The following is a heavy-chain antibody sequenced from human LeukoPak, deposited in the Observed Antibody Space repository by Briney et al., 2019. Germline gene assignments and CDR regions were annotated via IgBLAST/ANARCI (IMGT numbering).Heavy chain of an antibody. D-gene: IGHD4-17*01. J-gene: IGHJ5*02. CDR3: ARVLPLSDSDYGDYTGEGWFDP. CDR1: GYTFTSYY. CDR2: INPSGGST. V-gene: IGHV1-46*01. Sequence: ASVKVSCEASGYTFTSYYMHWVRQAPGQGLEWMGIINPSGGSTSYAQKFQGRVTMTRDMSTSTVYMELSSLRSEDTAVYYCARVLPLSDSDYGDYTGEGWFDPWGQGILVTVSS.